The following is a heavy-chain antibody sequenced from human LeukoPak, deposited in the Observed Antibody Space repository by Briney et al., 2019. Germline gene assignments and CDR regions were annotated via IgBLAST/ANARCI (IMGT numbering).Heavy chain of an antibody. CDR2: IYNSGIT. V-gene: IGHV4-4*09. Sequence: SETLSLTCTVFGGSISSYYWGWIRKPPGKGLEWIGYIYNSGITNKNPSLKRRVTISGDTSKNQFSLKLSSVTAADTAVYYCARHGDVRYFDWLKDGFDYWGQGTLVTVSS. D-gene: IGHD3-9*01. J-gene: IGHJ4*02. CDR1: GGSISSYY. CDR3: ARHGDVRYFDWLKDGFDY.